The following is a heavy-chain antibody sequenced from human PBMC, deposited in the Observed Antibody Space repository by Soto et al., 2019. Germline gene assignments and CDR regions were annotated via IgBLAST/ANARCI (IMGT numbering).Heavy chain of an antibody. CDR3: AKATGIIRNSAMDV. CDR1: GLTFSDYG. CDR2: ISYDGSFV. D-gene: IGHD1-1*01. Sequence: GGTLRLSCVVSGLTFSDYGFHWVRQAPGKGLDWVAAISYDGSFVYYADSVRGRFTISRENARNTLDLQMNTLRHEDTAVYYCAKATGIIRNSAMDVWGQGTSVTV. V-gene: IGHV3-30*18. J-gene: IGHJ6*01.